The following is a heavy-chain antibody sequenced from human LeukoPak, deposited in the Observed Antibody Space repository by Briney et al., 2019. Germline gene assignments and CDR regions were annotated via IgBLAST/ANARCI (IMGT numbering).Heavy chain of an antibody. Sequence: GGSLRLSCAASGFTFSSYGMHWVRQAPGKGLEWVAVIWYDGSNKYYADSVKGRFTISRDNAKNSLYLQMNSLRAEDTAVYYCARADIVVVPAATHYYYYGMDVWGKGTTVTVSS. J-gene: IGHJ6*04. CDR3: ARADIVVVPAATHYYYYGMDV. D-gene: IGHD2-2*01. CDR1: GFTFSSYG. V-gene: IGHV3-33*01. CDR2: IWYDGSNK.